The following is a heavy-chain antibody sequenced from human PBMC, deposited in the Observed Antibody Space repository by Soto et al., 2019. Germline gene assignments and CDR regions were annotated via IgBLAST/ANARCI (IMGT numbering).Heavy chain of an antibody. D-gene: IGHD3-10*01. CDR2: INAYNGNT. Sequence: ASVKVSCKASGYTFTSYGISWVRQAPGQGLEWMGWINAYNGNTKYAQNLQGRVTMTRDTSTSTVYMEVSSLRSEDTAVYYCSRVDPGETSPFDHWGQGTLVTVSS. J-gene: IGHJ4*02. CDR3: SRVDPGETSPFDH. CDR1: GYTFTSYG. V-gene: IGHV1-18*01.